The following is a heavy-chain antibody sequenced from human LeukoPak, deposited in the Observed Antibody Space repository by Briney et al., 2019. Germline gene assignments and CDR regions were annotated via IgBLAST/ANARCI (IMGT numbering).Heavy chain of an antibody. CDR1: GFTFSSYA. CDR3: ARDTPYYYGSGSYYPNFDY. D-gene: IGHD3-10*01. V-gene: IGHV3-30*04. CDR2: ISYDGSNK. J-gene: IGHJ4*02. Sequence: GRSLRLSCAASGFTFSSYAMHWVRQAPGKGLEWVAVISYDGSNKYYAGSVKGRFTISRDNSKNTLYLQMNSLRAEDTAVYYCARDTPYYYGSGSYYPNFDYWGQGTLVTVSS.